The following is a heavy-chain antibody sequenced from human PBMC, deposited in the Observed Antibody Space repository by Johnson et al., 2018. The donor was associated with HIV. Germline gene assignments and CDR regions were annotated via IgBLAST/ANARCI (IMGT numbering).Heavy chain of an antibody. CDR3: AKGGGCGGDCYSGYDAFDI. Sequence: QVQLVESGGGVVQPGRSLRLSCAASGFTFSSYPMHWVRQAPGKGLEWVAVISHDGSNEYHADSVKGRFTISRDNSKNTLYLQMNSLRVEDTAVYYCAKGGGCGGDCYSGYDAFDIWGRGTMVTVSS. CDR1: GFTFSSYP. CDR2: ISHDGSNE. V-gene: IGHV3-30*04. J-gene: IGHJ3*02. D-gene: IGHD2-21*01.